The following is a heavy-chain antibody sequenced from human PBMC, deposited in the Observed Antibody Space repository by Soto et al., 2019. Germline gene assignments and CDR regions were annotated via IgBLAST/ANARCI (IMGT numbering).Heavy chain of an antibody. J-gene: IGHJ4*02. Sequence: PSQTLSLTCTISMDSGSNNRATWNWIRQSPSGGLEWLGRTYYRSKWISDYAMSVKGRISINPDTSKNLVSLHLNFVTPEDTAVYYCARDPPDFNSGFDFWGQGPAVTVSS. V-gene: IGHV6-1*01. D-gene: IGHD1-26*01. CDR1: MDSGSNNRAT. CDR3: ARDPPDFNSGFDF. CDR2: TYYRSKWIS.